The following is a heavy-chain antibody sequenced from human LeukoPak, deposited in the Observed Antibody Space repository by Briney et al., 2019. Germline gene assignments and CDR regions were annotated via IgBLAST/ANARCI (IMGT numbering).Heavy chain of an antibody. D-gene: IGHD6-13*01. V-gene: IGHV4-34*01. Sequence: SETLSLTCAVYGGSFSGYYWSWIRQPPGKGLEWIGEINHSGSTNYNPSLKSRVTISVGTSKNQFSLKLSSVTAADTAVYYCAMRGYSSSINYMDVWGKGTTVTVSS. CDR1: GGSFSGYY. CDR2: INHSGST. J-gene: IGHJ6*03. CDR3: AMRGYSSSINYMDV.